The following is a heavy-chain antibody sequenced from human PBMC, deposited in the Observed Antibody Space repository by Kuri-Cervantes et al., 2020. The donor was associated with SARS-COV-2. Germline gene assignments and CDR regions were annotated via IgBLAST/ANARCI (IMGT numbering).Heavy chain of an antibody. CDR1: GGSFNDYW. Sequence: SQTLSLTCAVYGGSFNDYWWSWVRQPPGTGLEWIGDIKHSGSTNCNPSLKSRVTMSVDTSKNQFSLKLTSVTAADTAVYYCARGVPGFWGPGTLVTVSS. CDR2: IKHSGST. J-gene: IGHJ4*02. V-gene: IGHV4-34*01. CDR3: ARGVPGF.